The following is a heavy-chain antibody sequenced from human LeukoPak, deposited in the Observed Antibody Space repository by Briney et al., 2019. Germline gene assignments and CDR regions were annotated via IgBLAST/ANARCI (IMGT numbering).Heavy chain of an antibody. CDR2: FDPEDAET. Sequence: ASVRVSCKVSGYTLSEFSIHWVRQAPGKGLEWMGGFDPEDAETVYAQNFQGRITMTEDTSTGTAYMELRSLRSEDTAVYYCARVGPDFWSGYWHFRNYGMDVWGQGTTVTVSS. CDR1: GYTLSEFS. D-gene: IGHD3-3*01. V-gene: IGHV1-24*01. CDR3: ARVGPDFWSGYWHFRNYGMDV. J-gene: IGHJ6*02.